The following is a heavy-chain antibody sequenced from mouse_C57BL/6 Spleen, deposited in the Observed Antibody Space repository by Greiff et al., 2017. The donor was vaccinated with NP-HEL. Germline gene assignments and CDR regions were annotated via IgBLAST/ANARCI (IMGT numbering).Heavy chain of an antibody. Sequence: EVHLVESGGGLVKPGGSLKLSCAASGFTFSDYGMHWVRQAPEKGLEWVAYISSGSSTIYYADTVKGRFTISRDNAKNTLFLQMTSLRSEDTAMYYCARGGYYYGSSRYYYAMDYWGQGTSVTVSS. D-gene: IGHD1-1*01. J-gene: IGHJ4*01. CDR3: ARGGYYYGSSRYYYAMDY. CDR2: ISSGSSTI. V-gene: IGHV5-17*01. CDR1: GFTFSDYG.